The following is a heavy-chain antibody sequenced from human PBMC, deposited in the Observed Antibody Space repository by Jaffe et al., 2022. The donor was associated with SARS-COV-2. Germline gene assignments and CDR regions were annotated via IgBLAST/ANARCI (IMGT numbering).Heavy chain of an antibody. CDR1: GFSFSNFD. V-gene: IGHV3-23*01. CDR2: ISNLGDRT. J-gene: IGHJ4*02. D-gene: IGHD6-19*01. CDR3: AKDSRRTRGWFHFDH. Sequence: EVQLLESGGGLVQPGGSLRLSCAASGFSFSNFDMCWVRQAPGKGLEWVSGISNLGDRTYYADSVRGRCTISRDNSKTTLYLEMNSLRAEDTAVYYCAKDSRRTRGWFHFDHWGQGALVTGSS.